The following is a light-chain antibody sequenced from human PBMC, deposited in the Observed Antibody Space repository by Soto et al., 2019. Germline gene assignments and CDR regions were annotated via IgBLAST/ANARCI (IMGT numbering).Light chain of an antibody. V-gene: IGLV2-23*02. J-gene: IGLJ3*02. CDR2: EVA. CDR3: CSYATGGTLV. Sequence: QSVLTQPASVSGSPGQSITIPCIGSSTDIESYNFVSWYQTHPGKAPKLIIFEVANRPSDVSLRFSGSKSGNTASLTISSLQAEDEADYHCCSYATGGTLVFGGGT. CDR1: STDIESYNF.